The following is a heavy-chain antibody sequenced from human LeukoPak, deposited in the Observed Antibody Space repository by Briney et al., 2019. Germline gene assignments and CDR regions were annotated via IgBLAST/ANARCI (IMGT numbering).Heavy chain of an antibody. CDR2: IYTSGST. D-gene: IGHD4-17*01. V-gene: IGHV4-4*07. CDR1: GGSISSYY. J-gene: IGHJ4*02. Sequence: SETLSLTCTVSGGSISSYYWSWIRQPAGKGLEWIGRIYTSGSTNYNPSLKSRVTMSVDTSKNQFSLNLHSVTAADTAVYYCARDFGYGDYFFDDWGQGTLVTVSS. CDR3: ARDFGYGDYFFDD.